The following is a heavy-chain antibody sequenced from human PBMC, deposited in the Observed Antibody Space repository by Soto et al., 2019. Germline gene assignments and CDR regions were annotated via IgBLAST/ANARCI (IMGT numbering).Heavy chain of an antibody. CDR2: ISGSGGST. CDR3: AKGRIAAAEYYYYYMDV. Sequence: PGGSLRLSCAASGFTFSSYAMSWVRQAPGKGLEWVSAISGSGGSTYYADSVKGRFTISRDNSKNTLYLQMNSLRAEDTAVYYCAKGRIAAAEYYYYYMDVWGKGTTVTVSS. D-gene: IGHD6-13*01. CDR1: GFTFSSYA. J-gene: IGHJ6*03. V-gene: IGHV3-23*01.